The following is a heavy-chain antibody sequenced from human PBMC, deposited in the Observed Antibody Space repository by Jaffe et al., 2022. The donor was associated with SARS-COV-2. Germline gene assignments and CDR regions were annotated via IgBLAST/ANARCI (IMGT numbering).Heavy chain of an antibody. CDR3: ARARGLVVETMVRGVITTDAFDI. J-gene: IGHJ3*02. CDR2: INWNGGST. Sequence: EVQLVESGGGVVRPGGSLRLSCAASGFTFDDYGMSWVRQAPGKGLEWVSGINWNGGSTGYADSVKGRFTISRDNAKNSLYLQMNSLRAEDTALYHCARARGLVVETMVRGVITTDAFDIWGQGTMVTVSS. V-gene: IGHV3-20*01. CDR1: GFTFDDYG. D-gene: IGHD3-10*01.